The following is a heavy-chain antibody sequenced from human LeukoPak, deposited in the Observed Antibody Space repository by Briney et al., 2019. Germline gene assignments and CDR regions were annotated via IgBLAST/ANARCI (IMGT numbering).Heavy chain of an antibody. CDR3: ARYSPPDAWFDP. CDR1: GYSFTSYC. Sequence: GESLKISCKASGYSFTSYCNGWVRQMPGKGLEWMGIIYPGGSDTRYSPSFQGQVTISADKSISTAYLQWSRLKAADTAMYYCARYSPPDAWFDPWGQGTLVTVSS. CDR2: IYPGGSDT. J-gene: IGHJ5*02. D-gene: IGHD6-13*01. V-gene: IGHV5-51*01.